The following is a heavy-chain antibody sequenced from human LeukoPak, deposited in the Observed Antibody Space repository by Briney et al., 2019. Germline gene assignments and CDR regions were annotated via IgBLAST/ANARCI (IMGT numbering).Heavy chain of an antibody. CDR3: ARVVVVVPAATNYFDY. CDR2: INHSGST. D-gene: IGHD2-2*01. Sequence: SETLSLTCTVSGGSISSYYWSWIRQPPGKGLEWIGEINHSGSTNYNPSLKSRVTISVDTSKNQFSLKLSSVTAADTAVYYCARVVVVVPAATNYFDYWGQGTLVTVSS. V-gene: IGHV4-34*01. J-gene: IGHJ4*02. CDR1: GGSISSYY.